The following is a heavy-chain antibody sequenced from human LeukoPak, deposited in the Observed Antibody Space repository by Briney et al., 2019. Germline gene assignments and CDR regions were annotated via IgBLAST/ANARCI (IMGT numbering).Heavy chain of an antibody. Sequence: GESLKISCKGSGYSFPSYWIGWVRQMPGKGLEWMGTIYPGDSDTRYSPSFQGQVTISADKSMSTAYLQWSSLKASDTAMYYCARHGDSSGRYYYYIMDVWGQGTTVTVSS. V-gene: IGHV5-51*01. CDR1: GYSFPSYW. CDR2: IYPGDSDT. CDR3: ARHGDSSGRYYYYIMDV. D-gene: IGHD3-22*01. J-gene: IGHJ6*02.